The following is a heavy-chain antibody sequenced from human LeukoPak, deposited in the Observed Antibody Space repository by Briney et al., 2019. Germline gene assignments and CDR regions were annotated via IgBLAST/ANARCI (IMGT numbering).Heavy chain of an antibody. Sequence: SETLSLTCAVTGNSINSAYYWGWIRQPPGKGLEWIGSIYHSGSTYYNPSLKSRVTISVETSKNSFSLKLSSVTATDTAVYYCAGQHDTNGYYFYWGQGTLVTVSS. CDR1: GNSINSAYY. V-gene: IGHV4-38-2*01. J-gene: IGHJ4*02. CDR3: AGQHDTNGYYFY. CDR2: IYHSGST. D-gene: IGHD3-22*01.